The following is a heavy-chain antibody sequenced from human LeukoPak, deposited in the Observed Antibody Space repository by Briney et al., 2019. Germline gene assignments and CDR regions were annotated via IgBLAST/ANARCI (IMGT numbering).Heavy chain of an antibody. CDR2: ISSSGSSI. CDR1: GFTFSSYE. J-gene: IGHJ3*02. D-gene: IGHD1-26*01. CDR3: AKAHSGSYPGAFDI. V-gene: IGHV3-48*03. Sequence: PGGSLRLSCAASGFTFSSYEMNWVRQAPGKGLEWVSYISSSGSSIYYADSVKGRFTISRDNSKNTLYLQMRSLRAGDTAVYYCAKAHSGSYPGAFDIWGQGTMVTVSS.